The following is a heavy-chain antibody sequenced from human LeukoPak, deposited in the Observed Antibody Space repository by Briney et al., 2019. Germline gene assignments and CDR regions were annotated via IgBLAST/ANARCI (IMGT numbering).Heavy chain of an antibody. V-gene: IGHV4-59*01. Sequence: SETLSLTCTVSGGSISTYYWTWIRQPPGKGLEWIGYIYYSGSTNYNPSLKSRVTISVDTSKNQFSLKLSSVTAADTAVYYCARGAMATTPFFDYWGQGTLVTVSS. J-gene: IGHJ4*02. CDR3: ARGAMATTPFFDY. CDR2: IYYSGST. D-gene: IGHD5-24*01. CDR1: GGSISTYY.